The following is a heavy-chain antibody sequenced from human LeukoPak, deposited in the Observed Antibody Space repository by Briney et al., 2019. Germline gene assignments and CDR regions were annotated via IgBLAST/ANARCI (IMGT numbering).Heavy chain of an antibody. D-gene: IGHD6-19*01. J-gene: IGHJ2*01. V-gene: IGHV1-46*01. CDR3: ARGSSSGWSGYWYFDL. Sequence: ASVKVSCKASGYTFTSYYMHWVRQAPGQGLEWMGIINPSGGSTSHAQKFQDRVTMTRDTSTSTVHMELSSLRSEDTAVYYCARGSSSGWSGYWYFDLWGRGTLITVSS. CDR2: INPSGGST. CDR1: GYTFTSYY.